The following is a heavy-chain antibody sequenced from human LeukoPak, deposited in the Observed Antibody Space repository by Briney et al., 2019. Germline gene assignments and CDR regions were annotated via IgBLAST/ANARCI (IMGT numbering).Heavy chain of an antibody. CDR2: ISSSSSYI. Sequence: GRSLRLSCAASGFTFSSYGMHWVRQAPGKGLEWVSSISSSSSYIYYADSVKGRFTISRDNAKNSLYLQMNSLRAEDTAVYYCARALPSPLYSGSYADAFDIWGQGTMVTVSS. D-gene: IGHD1-26*01. V-gene: IGHV3-21*01. CDR1: GFTFSSYG. CDR3: ARALPSPLYSGSYADAFDI. J-gene: IGHJ3*02.